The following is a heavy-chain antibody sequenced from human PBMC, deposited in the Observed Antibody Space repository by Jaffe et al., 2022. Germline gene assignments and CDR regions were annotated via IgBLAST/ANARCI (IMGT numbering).Heavy chain of an antibody. D-gene: IGHD3-3*01. J-gene: IGHJ4*02. CDR3: ARQGGTFYDLAGRFDY. V-gene: IGHV4-39*01. CDR2: IYYSGST. CDR1: GGSISSSSYY. Sequence: QLQLQESGPGLVKPSETLSLTCTVSGGSISSSSYYWGWIRQPPGKGLEWIGSIYYSGSTYYNPSLKSRVTISVDTSKNQFSLKLSSVTAADTAVYYCARQGGTFYDLAGRFDYWGQGTLVTVSS.